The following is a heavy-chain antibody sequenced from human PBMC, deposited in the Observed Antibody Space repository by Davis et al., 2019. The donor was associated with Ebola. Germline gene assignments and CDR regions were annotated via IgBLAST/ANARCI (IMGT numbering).Heavy chain of an antibody. D-gene: IGHD6-13*01. J-gene: IGHJ4*02. V-gene: IGHV1-69*13. CDR3: ARDKHLMQPFDY. Sequence: SVTVSCKASGGTFSSYAISWVRQAPGQGLEWMGGILPQKFQGRVTITADESTSTAYMELSSLRSEDTAVYYCARDKHLMQPFDYWGQGTLVTVSS. CDR1: GGTFSSYA. CDR2: ILP.